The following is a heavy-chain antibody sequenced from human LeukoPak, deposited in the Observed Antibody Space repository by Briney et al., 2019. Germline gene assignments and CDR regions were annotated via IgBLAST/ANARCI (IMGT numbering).Heavy chain of an antibody. V-gene: IGHV2-5*02. J-gene: IGHJ4*02. CDR3: ARPQGPYGDYVGYFDY. D-gene: IGHD4-17*01. CDR1: GFSLSTTGMG. Sequence: SGPTLVNPTPTPTLTCTLSGFSLSTTGMGVGWFRQSPVKALEWLALIYWDDNKRYSPSLKSRLTITKDTSESQVVLTLTNMDPVDTATYYCARPQGPYGDYVGYFDYWGLGTLVTVSS. CDR2: IYWDDNK.